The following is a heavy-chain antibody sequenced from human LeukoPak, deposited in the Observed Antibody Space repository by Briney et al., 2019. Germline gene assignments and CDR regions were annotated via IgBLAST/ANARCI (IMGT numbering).Heavy chain of an antibody. V-gene: IGHV5-51*01. Sequence: PGESLKISCKGSGYRFTSYWIGWVRQMPGKGLEWMGIIYPGDSDTRYSPSFQGQVTISADKSISTAYLQWSSLKASDTAMYYCARLEHAYSGYDSWFTAFDIWGQGTMVTVSA. D-gene: IGHD5-12*01. CDR3: ARLEHAYSGYDSWFTAFDI. CDR1: GYRFTSYW. CDR2: IYPGDSDT. J-gene: IGHJ3*02.